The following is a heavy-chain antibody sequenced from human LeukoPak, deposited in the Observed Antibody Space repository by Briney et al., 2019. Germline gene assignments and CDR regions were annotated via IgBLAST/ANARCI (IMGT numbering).Heavy chain of an antibody. D-gene: IGHD6-13*01. J-gene: IGHJ4*02. V-gene: IGHV3-30*18. CDR2: ISYDGSNK. CDR1: GFTFSSYG. Sequence: PGGSLRLSCAASGFTFSSYGMHWVRQAPGKGLEWVAVISYDGSNKYYADSVKGRFTISRDNSKNTLYLQMNSLRAEDTAVYYCAKIAAAGRLLPWGQGTLVTVSS. CDR3: AKIAAAGRLLP.